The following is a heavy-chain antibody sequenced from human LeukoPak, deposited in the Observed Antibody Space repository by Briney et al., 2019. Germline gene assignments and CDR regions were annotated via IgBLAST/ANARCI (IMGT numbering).Heavy chain of an antibody. CDR3: ARPGITTIPNFDY. J-gene: IGHJ4*02. Sequence: ASVKVSCKASRYTFSGYYIHWVRQAPGQGREWMGWINPNSGATNNAQKFQGRVTVNRDRSISTVYMDLNKLRSDDTAVYYCARPGITTIPNFDYWGQGSLVTVSS. D-gene: IGHD5-12*01. V-gene: IGHV1-2*02. CDR1: RYTFSGYY. CDR2: INPNSGAT.